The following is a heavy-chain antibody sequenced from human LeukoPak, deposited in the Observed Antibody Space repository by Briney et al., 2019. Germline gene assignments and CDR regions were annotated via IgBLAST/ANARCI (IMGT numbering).Heavy chain of an antibody. V-gene: IGHV3-30*03. CDR1: GFTFSSYS. D-gene: IGHD6-13*01. CDR3: ARGYSSSWLGYFDY. CDR2: VSSDGSIK. J-gene: IGHJ4*02. Sequence: GGSLRLSCAASGFTFSSYSIHWVRQAPGKGLEWVAVVSSDGSIKYYADSGKGRFTISRDTSKNTVYLQMNSLGTEDTAFYYCARGYSSSWLGYFDYWGQGTLVTVSS.